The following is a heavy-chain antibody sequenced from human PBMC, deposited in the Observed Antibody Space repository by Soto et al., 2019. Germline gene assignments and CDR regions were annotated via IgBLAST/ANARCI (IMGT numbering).Heavy chain of an antibody. V-gene: IGHV3-23*01. D-gene: IGHD2-15*01. J-gene: IGHJ6*02. Sequence: GGSLRLSCAASGFTFRSQAMSWVRQVPGKGLELVSGISGSGGSTYYADSVKGRFTISRDDSKNTLYLQMNSLRAEDTAVYYCAKEGGGGRNYYYTMDVWGQGTTVTVSS. CDR1: GFTFRSQA. CDR3: AKEGGGGRNYYYTMDV. CDR2: ISGSGGST.